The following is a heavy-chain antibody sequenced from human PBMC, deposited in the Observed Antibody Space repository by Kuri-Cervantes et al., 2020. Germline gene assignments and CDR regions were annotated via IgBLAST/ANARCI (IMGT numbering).Heavy chain of an antibody. CDR3: ARSNIAAAGTNFDY. D-gene: IGHD6-13*01. V-gene: IGHV3-53*05. Sequence: GGSLRLSCAASGFTVSSNYMSWVRQAPGKGLEWVSVIYSGGSTYYADSVKGRFTISRDNSKNTLYLQMNSLRAEDTAVYYCARSNIAAAGTNFDYWGQGTLVTVSS. CDR1: GFTVSSNY. CDR2: IYSGGST. J-gene: IGHJ4*02.